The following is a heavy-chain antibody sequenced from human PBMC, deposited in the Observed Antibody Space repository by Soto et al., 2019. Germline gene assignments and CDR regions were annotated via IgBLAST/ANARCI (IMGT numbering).Heavy chain of an antibody. CDR3: VRAGGTTVTGLWHFDS. CDR2: ISAKNGDT. Sequence: QVHLVQSGAELKKPGASVRVSCKASGYSFTRNGISWVRQAPGQGLEWMGWISAKNGDTNYAQKFQGRVIMTTDTSTSTAYMELRSLRSDDTAVYYCVRAGGTTVTGLWHFDSWGQGTLVTVSS. CDR1: GYSFTRNG. D-gene: IGHD4-17*01. J-gene: IGHJ4*02. V-gene: IGHV1-18*01.